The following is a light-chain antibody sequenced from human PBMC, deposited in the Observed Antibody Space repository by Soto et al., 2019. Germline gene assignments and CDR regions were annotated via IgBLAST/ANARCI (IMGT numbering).Light chain of an antibody. CDR3: QSYDTSLSGYV. CDR2: GNI. J-gene: IGLJ1*01. Sequence: SVLTQPPSVSGAPGQRVTISCTGSSSNIGARYDVHWYQQVPGTAPKLLIYGNINRPSGVPERFSGSKSGTSASLAITGLQAEDEADYYCQSYDTSLSGYVFGTGTKVTVL. CDR1: SSNIGARYD. V-gene: IGLV1-40*01.